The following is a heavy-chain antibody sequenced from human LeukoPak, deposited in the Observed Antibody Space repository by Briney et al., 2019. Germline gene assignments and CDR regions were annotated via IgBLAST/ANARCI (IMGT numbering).Heavy chain of an antibody. V-gene: IGHV4-39*01. CDR3: ARLEMTTHFDY. J-gene: IGHJ4*02. Sequence: SETLSLTCTVSGGSISISSYYWGWVRRPPGKGLERIGRIYYSGSTYYNPSLKSRATISADTSKNQFSLNLSSVTAADTAVYYCARLEMTTHFDYWGQGTLVTVSS. CDR2: IYYSGST. D-gene: IGHD5-24*01. CDR1: GGSISISSYY.